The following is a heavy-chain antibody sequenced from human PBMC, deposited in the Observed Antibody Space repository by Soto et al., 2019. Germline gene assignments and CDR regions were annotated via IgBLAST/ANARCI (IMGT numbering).Heavy chain of an antibody. V-gene: IGHV3-23*01. CDR2: ISGSGGST. CDR3: ARWYGDYGHYKDV. Sequence: GGSLRLSCAASGFTFSSYAMSWVRQAPGKGLEWVSAISGSGGSTYYADSVKGRFTISRDNSKNTLYLQMNSLRAEDTAVYYCARWYGDYGHYKDVWGKGTTVTVSS. J-gene: IGHJ6*04. D-gene: IGHD4-17*01. CDR1: GFTFSSYA.